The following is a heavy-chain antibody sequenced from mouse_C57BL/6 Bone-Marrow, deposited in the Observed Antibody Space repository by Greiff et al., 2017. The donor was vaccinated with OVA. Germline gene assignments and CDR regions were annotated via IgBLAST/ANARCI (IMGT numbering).Heavy chain of an antibody. CDR3: ARDTLIYYYGSSYSPFAY. CDR2: ISDGGSYT. CDR1: GFTFSSYA. D-gene: IGHD1-1*01. Sequence: EVQVVESGGGLVKPGGSLKLSCAASGFTFSSYAMSWVRQTPEKRLEWVATISDGGSYTYYPDNVKGRFTISRDNAKNNLYLQMSHLKSEDTAMYYCARDTLIYYYGSSYSPFAYWGQGTLVTVSA. V-gene: IGHV5-4*01. J-gene: IGHJ3*01.